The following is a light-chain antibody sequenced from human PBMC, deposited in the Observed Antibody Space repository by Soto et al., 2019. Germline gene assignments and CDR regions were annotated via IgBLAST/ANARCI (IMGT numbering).Light chain of an antibody. Sequence: DIQMTQSPSTLSASVGDTVTITCRASQSISSWVVWYQQKPGKAPKVLIYKASSLESGGPSRFSGSGSGTEFTLTISRLQPDDSATYDCQQYQSLWTFGQGTKVDIK. J-gene: IGKJ1*01. CDR3: QQYQSLWT. CDR2: KAS. CDR1: QSISSW. V-gene: IGKV1-5*03.